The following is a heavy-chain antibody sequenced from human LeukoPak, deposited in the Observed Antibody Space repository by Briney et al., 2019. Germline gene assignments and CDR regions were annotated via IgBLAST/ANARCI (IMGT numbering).Heavy chain of an antibody. J-gene: IGHJ3*02. V-gene: IGHV4-38-2*02. CDR3: ARDKEISAFDI. CDR2: IFHSGST. CDR1: GYSISSGYY. Sequence: SETLSLTCTVSGYSISSGYYWGWIRQPPGKGLEWIGSIFHSGSTYYNLSLKSRVTISVDTSKNHFSLKLSSVTAAGTAVYYCARDKEISAFDIWGQGTMVTVSS. D-gene: IGHD3-3*02.